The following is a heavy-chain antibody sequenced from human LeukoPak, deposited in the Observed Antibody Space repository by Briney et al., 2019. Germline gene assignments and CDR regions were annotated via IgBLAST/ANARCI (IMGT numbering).Heavy chain of an antibody. CDR3: ARQTMVRGTNWFDP. J-gene: IGHJ5*02. CDR1: GGSISSYY. V-gene: IGHV4-59*01. Sequence: SETLSLTCTVSGGSISSYYWSWIRQPPGKGLEWIGYIYYSRSTNYNPSLKSRVTISVDTSKNQFSLKLSSVTAADTAVYYCARQTMVRGTNWFDPWGQGTLVTVSS. D-gene: IGHD3-10*01. CDR2: IYYSRST.